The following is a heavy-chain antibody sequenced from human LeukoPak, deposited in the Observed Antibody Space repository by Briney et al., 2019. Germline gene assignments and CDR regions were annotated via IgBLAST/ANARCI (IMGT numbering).Heavy chain of an antibody. CDR1: GFTFSSYA. D-gene: IGHD6-25*01. V-gene: IGHV3-30-3*01. J-gene: IGHJ4*02. CDR2: ISYDGSNK. Sequence: GRSLRLSCAASGFTFSSYAMHWVRQAPGKGLEWVAVISYDGSNKYYADSVKGRLTISRDNSKNTLYLQMNSLRAEDTAVYYCARDPGRYGSSGCFDYWGQGTLVTVSS. CDR3: ARDPGRYGSSGCFDY.